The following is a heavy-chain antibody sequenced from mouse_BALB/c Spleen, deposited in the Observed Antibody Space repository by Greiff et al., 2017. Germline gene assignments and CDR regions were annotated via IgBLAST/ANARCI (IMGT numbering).Heavy chain of an antibody. CDR3: ARSGSYYGNWFAY. Sequence: DVMLVESGGGLVQPGGSRKLSCAASGFTFSSFGMHWVRQAPEKGLEWVAYISSGSSTIYYADTVKGRFTISRDNPKNTLFLQMTSLRSEDTAMYYCARSGSYYGNWFAYWGQGTLVTVSA. V-gene: IGHV5-17*02. CDR2: ISSGSSTI. J-gene: IGHJ3*01. CDR1: GFTFSSFG. D-gene: IGHD2-10*01.